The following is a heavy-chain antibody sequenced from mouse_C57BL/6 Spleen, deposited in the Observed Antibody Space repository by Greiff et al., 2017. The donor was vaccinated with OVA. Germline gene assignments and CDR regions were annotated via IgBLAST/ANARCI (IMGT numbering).Heavy chain of an antibody. Sequence: QVQLKQPGAELVMPGASVKLSCKASGYTFTSYWMHWVKQRPGQGLEWIGEIDPSDSYTNYNQKFKGKSTLTVDKSSSTAYMQLSSLTSEDSAVYYCARWGTVVANWYFDVWGTGTTVTVSS. J-gene: IGHJ1*03. CDR2: IDPSDSYT. D-gene: IGHD1-1*01. V-gene: IGHV1-69*01. CDR1: GYTFTSYW. CDR3: ARWGTVVANWYFDV.